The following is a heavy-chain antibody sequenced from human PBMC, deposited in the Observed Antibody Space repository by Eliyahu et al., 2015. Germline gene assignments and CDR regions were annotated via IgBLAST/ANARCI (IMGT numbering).Heavy chain of an antibody. Sequence: QLQLQESGPRLVKPSETLSLTCTVSGGXISRSHYYWGWIRQXPGKXLEWIGTIYYTGSTYYNPSLKSRVTISEDPSENQFSLKLSSVTAADTAVYYCARQERPPLYGSGSYYFDYWGQGTLVTVSS. D-gene: IGHD3-10*01. CDR1: GGXISRSHYY. CDR3: ARQERPPLYGSGSYYFDY. V-gene: IGHV4-39*01. CDR2: IYYTGST. J-gene: IGHJ4*02.